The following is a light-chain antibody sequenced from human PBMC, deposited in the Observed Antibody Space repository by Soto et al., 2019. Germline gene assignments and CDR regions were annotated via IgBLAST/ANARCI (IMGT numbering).Light chain of an antibody. CDR1: QGIRND. V-gene: IGKV1-6*01. J-gene: IGKJ1*01. CDR2: AAS. CDR3: LQDYNYHRT. Sequence: AIQMTQSPSSLSASVGDRVTITCRARQGIRNDLGWYQQKPGKAPKLLIYAASSLQSGVPSRFSGSGSGTDFTLTISSLPTEDFATYYCLQDYNYHRTFGQATKVEIK.